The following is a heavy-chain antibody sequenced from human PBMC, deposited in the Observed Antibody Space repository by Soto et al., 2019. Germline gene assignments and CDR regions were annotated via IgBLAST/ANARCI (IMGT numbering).Heavy chain of an antibody. D-gene: IGHD4-17*01. V-gene: IGHV3-23*01. CDR2: SSGSGGST. CDR3: AKPSVPRPRKTVNFDF. J-gene: IGHJ5*01. Sequence: EVQLLESGGGLVQPGGSLRLSCAASGFTFSSYAMSLGRQAPGKGLEWVSASSGSGGSTYYADSVKGRFTISRDNSKNTLYLQMNSLSAEDTAVYYCAKPSVPRPRKTVNFDFWGQGPLVTVSS. CDR1: GFTFSSYA.